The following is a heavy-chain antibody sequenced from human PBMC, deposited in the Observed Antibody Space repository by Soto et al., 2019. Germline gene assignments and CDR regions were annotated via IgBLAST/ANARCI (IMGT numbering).Heavy chain of an antibody. D-gene: IGHD3-10*01. CDR3: ARGRVLLCFDSRRDGWFDP. Sequence: KPSETLSLTCTVSGGSISSSSYYWGWIRQPPGKGLEWIGSIYYSGSTYYNPSLKSRVTISVDTSKNQFSLKLSSVTAADTAVYYCARGRVLLCFDSRRDGWFDPCGQGTLVTVSS. CDR2: IYYSGST. V-gene: IGHV4-39*07. CDR1: GGSISSSSYY. J-gene: IGHJ5*02.